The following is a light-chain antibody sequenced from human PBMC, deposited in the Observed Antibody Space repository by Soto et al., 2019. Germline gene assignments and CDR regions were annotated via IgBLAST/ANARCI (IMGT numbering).Light chain of an antibody. CDR3: QQYNTYPWT. CDR1: QSINNR. J-gene: IGKJ1*01. V-gene: IGKV1-5*03. CDR2: KAS. Sequence: DIQMTQSPSTLSASVGDRVTITCRASQSINNRLVWYQQKPGIALILLIYKASSLQSGVPSRFSGSGSGTEFNFTISSLQPADFATYYCQQYNTYPWTFGHGTKVEI.